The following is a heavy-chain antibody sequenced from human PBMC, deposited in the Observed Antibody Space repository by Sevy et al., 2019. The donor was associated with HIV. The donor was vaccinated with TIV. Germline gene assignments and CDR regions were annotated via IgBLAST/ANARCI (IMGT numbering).Heavy chain of an antibody. V-gene: IGHV4-38-2*02. CDR1: GYSISSGYY. CDR3: ARDLGEEGSTWFDP. CDR2: IYHSGST. J-gene: IGHJ5*02. D-gene: IGHD3-16*01. Sequence: SETLSLTCTVSGYSISSGYYWGWIRQPPGKGLEWIGSIYHSGSTYYNPSLKSRVTISVDTSKNQFSLKLSSVTAADTAVYYCARDLGEEGSTWFDPWGQGTLVTVSS.